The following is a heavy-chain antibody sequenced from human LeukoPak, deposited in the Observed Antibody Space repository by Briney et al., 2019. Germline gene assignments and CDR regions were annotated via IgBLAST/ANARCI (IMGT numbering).Heavy chain of an antibody. V-gene: IGHV3-21*01. CDR3: ARESDDSSGYYYVNYFDY. CDR2: ISSSSSYI. J-gene: IGHJ4*02. D-gene: IGHD3-22*01. Sequence: AGGSLRLSCAASGFTFSSYSMNWVRQAPGKGLEWVSSISSSSSYIYYADSVKGRFTISRDNAKNPLYLQMNSLRAEDTAVYYCARESDDSSGYYYVNYFDYWGQGTLVTVSS. CDR1: GFTFSSYS.